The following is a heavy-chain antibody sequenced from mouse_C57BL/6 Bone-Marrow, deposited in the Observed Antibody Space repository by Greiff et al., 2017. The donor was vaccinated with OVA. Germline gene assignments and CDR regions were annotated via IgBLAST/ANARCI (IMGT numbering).Heavy chain of an antibody. Sequence: EVQLVESGGGLVQPKGSLKLSCAASGFSFTTYAMNWVRQAPGQGLEWVARIRSKSNNYASYYAYSVKDRFTISRAASESMLYLQMNNLKAEDTAMYDCVRTYWYFDVWGTGTTVTVSS. CDR2: IRSKSNNYAS. CDR1: GFSFTTYA. CDR3: VRTYWYFDV. J-gene: IGHJ1*03. V-gene: IGHV10-1*01.